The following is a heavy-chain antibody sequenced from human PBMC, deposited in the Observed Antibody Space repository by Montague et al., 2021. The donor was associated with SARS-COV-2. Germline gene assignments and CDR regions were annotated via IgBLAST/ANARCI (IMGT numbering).Heavy chain of an antibody. CDR1: GGSISSGGYY. D-gene: IGHD3-3*01. CDR2: IYYSGST. J-gene: IGHJ4*02. CDR3: ARVQPIFGVVITSFDY. Sequence: TLSLTCTVSGGSISSGGYYWSWIRQPPGKGLEWIGYIYYSGSTYYNPSLKSRVTISVDTSKNQFSLKLSSVTAADTAVYYCARVQPIFGVVITSFDYWGQGTLVTVSS. V-gene: IGHV4-31*03.